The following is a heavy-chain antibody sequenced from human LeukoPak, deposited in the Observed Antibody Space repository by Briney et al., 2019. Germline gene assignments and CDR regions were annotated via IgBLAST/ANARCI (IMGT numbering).Heavy chain of an antibody. Sequence: GGSLRLSCAASGFTFSSYSMNWVRQAPGKGLEWVSSISSSSSYIYYADSVKGRFTTSRDNAKNSLYLQMNSLRAEDTAVYYCARDRGVRGFDPWGQGTLVTVSS. CDR2: ISSSSSYI. D-gene: IGHD3-10*01. J-gene: IGHJ5*02. V-gene: IGHV3-21*01. CDR1: GFTFSSYS. CDR3: ARDRGVRGFDP.